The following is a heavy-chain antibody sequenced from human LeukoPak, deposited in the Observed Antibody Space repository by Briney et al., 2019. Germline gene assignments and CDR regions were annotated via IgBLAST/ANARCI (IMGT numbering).Heavy chain of an antibody. CDR3: ARARGDGYNLDAFDI. Sequence: NPGGSLRLSCAASGFTFSSYSMNWVRQAPGKGLEWASSISSSSSYIYYADSVKGRFTISRDNAKNSLYLQMNSLRAEDTAAYYCARARGDGYNLDAFDIWGQGTMVTVSS. D-gene: IGHD5-24*01. J-gene: IGHJ3*02. CDR1: GFTFSSYS. V-gene: IGHV3-21*01. CDR2: ISSSSSYI.